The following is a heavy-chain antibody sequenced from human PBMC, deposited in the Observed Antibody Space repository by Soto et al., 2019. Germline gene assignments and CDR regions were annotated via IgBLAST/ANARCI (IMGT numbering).Heavy chain of an antibody. CDR3: AKDKGLYYYGSGSPTATFDY. CDR2: ISGSGGST. Sequence: PGGSLRLSCAASGFTFSSYAMSWVRQAPGKGLEWVSAISGSGGSTYYADSVKGRFTISRDNSKNTLYLQMNSLRAEDTAVYYCAKDKGLYYYGSGSPTATFDYWGQGTLVTVSS. V-gene: IGHV3-23*01. D-gene: IGHD3-10*01. CDR1: GFTFSSYA. J-gene: IGHJ4*02.